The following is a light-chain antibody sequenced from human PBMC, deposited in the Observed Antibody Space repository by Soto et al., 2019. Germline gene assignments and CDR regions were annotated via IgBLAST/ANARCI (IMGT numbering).Light chain of an antibody. CDR3: PHRGNWPIS. Sequence: EIVVAQSPATLSLSPGERATLSCRTSQSVSTYLAWYQQKPGQAPRLLIYDVSNKATGIPARFSGSGSGTDFTLTISSLEPEDFAVYYCPHRGNWPISFGQGTRLEIK. V-gene: IGKV3-11*01. CDR1: QSVSTY. J-gene: IGKJ5*01. CDR2: DVS.